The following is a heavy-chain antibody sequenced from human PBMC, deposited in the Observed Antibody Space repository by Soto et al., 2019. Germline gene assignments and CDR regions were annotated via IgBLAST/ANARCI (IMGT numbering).Heavy chain of an antibody. CDR1: GYIFTAYS. CDR2: VNPSGGST. D-gene: IGHD2-15*01. V-gene: IGHV1-46*01. J-gene: IGHJ1*01. CDR3: AREENCSDGVCYSEYFQR. Sequence: VSVKVSCKASGYIFTAYSMHWVRQAPGQGLEWMGVVNPSGGSTNYAQKFQGRITMTRDTSTSTVFMDLSSLTSEDTAVYYCAREENCSDGVCYSEYFQRWGQGTLGTVSS.